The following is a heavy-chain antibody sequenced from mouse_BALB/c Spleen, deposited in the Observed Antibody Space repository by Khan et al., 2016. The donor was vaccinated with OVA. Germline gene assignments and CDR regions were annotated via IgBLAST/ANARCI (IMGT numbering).Heavy chain of an antibody. CDR1: GYTFTNYG. D-gene: IGHD2-14*01. J-gene: IGHJ4*01. V-gene: IGHV9-3-1*01. Sequence: QIQLVQSGPELKKPGETVKISCKASGYTFTNYGMNWVKQAPGKGLKWMGWINTYTGEPTYADDFKGRFAFSLETSASTAYLQFNNLKNEDTATYFCARVGYNGTMDYWGQGTSVTGAS. CDR2: INTYTGEP. CDR3: ARVGYNGTMDY.